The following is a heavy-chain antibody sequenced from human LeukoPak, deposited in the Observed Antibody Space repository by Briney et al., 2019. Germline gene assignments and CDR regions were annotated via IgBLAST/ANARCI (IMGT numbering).Heavy chain of an antibody. Sequence: SETLSLTCNLSGRSIRSYYWSWIRQPPRKGLEWLVFISYSGYTNYNPSLKSRVTISVDTSKNQFSLKLSSVTAADTAVYHCAREVPDSIGYYFDYWGQGTLVTVSS. J-gene: IGHJ4*02. D-gene: IGHD3-22*01. CDR3: AREVPDSIGYYFDY. CDR2: ISYSGYT. CDR1: GRSIRSYY. V-gene: IGHV4-59*01.